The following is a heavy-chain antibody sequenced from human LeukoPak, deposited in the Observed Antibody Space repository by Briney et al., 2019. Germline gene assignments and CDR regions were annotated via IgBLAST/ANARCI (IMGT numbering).Heavy chain of an antibody. D-gene: IGHD6-19*01. CDR1: GYTFTGYY. V-gene: IGHV1-2*02. CDR2: INPNSGGT. Sequence: ASVKVSCKASGYTFTGYYMHWGRQAPGQGLEWMGWINPNSGGTNYAQKFQGRVTITRDTSISTAYMELTRLRPDAPAVSYCATADSSGPPYDYWGQGTLVTVSS. J-gene: IGHJ4*02. CDR3: ATADSSGPPYDY.